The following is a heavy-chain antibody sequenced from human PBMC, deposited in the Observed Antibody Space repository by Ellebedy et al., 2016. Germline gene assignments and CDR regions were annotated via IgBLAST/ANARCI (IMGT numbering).Heavy chain of an antibody. CDR1: GYSISSGYY. Sequence: SETLSLXXTVSGYSISSGYYWGWIRQPPGKGLEWIGSFYHSGSTYYNPSLKSRVTISVDTSKNQFSLKLSSGTAADMAVYYCARHDSWVHAFDIWGQGTMVTVSS. CDR2: FYHSGST. V-gene: IGHV4-38-2*02. J-gene: IGHJ3*02. D-gene: IGHD3-16*01. CDR3: ARHDSWVHAFDI.